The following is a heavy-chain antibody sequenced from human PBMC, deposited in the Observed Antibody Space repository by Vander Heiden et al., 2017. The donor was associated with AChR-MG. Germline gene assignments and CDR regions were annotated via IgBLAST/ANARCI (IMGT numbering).Heavy chain of an antibody. CDR1: GGSISRGGYY. J-gene: IGHJ4*02. D-gene: IGHD2-15*01. Sequence: QVQLQESGPGLVKPSQTLSLTCTVPGGSISRGGYYWSWIRQHPGKGLEWIGYIYYSGSTYYNPSLKSRVTISVDTSKNQFSLKLSSVTAADTAVYYCATTGGGYCSGGSCVNYWGQGTLVTVSS. V-gene: IGHV4-31*03. CDR3: ATTGGGYCSGGSCVNY. CDR2: IYYSGST.